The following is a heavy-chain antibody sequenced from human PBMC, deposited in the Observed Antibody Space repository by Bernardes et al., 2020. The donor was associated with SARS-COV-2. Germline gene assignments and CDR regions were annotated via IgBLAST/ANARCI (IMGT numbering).Heavy chain of an antibody. CDR2: MYYIGSA. V-gene: IGHV4-39*01. Sequence: SETLSLTCTVSGGSISSSYYYWGWIRQPTGKELEWIGSMYYIGSAYYNPSLKSRVTVSADTSKNQFSLKLSSVTAADTAVYYCARHGQWELLWPFDYWGQGTLVTVSS. D-gene: IGHD1-26*01. CDR1: GGSISSSYYY. CDR3: ARHGQWELLWPFDY. J-gene: IGHJ4*02.